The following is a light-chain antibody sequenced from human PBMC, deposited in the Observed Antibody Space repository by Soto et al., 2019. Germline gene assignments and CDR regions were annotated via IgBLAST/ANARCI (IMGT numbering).Light chain of an antibody. CDR1: QNINTW. CDR3: QQYNSYPWT. Sequence: DIRMTQSPSTLSASVGHRVTITCRASQNINTWLAWYQQKPGKAPKLLIYDAFTLEGGVPSRFSGSGSGTEFTLTIISLQPDDVATYYCQQYNSYPWTFGQGTKVEIK. J-gene: IGKJ1*01. V-gene: IGKV1-5*01. CDR2: DAF.